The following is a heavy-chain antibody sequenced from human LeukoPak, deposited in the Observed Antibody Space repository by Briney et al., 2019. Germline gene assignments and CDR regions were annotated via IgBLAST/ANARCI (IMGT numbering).Heavy chain of an antibody. J-gene: IGHJ3*02. CDR1: GFTFSSYA. D-gene: IGHD3-22*01. Sequence: GGSLRLSCAASGFTFSSYAMSWVRQAPGKGLEWVSAISGSGGSTYYADSVKGRFTISRDNSKNTLYLQMNSLRAEDTAVYYCAKEALTYYYDSSGYFPGAFDIWGQGTMVTVSS. V-gene: IGHV3-23*01. CDR2: ISGSGGST. CDR3: AKEALTYYYDSSGYFPGAFDI.